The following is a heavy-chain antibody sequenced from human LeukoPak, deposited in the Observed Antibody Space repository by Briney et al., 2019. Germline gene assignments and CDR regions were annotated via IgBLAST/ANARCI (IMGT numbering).Heavy chain of an antibody. CDR3: ARGDSSGSLDY. CDR2: INPGGGST. CDR1: GYTFSTYY. V-gene: IGHV1-46*01. J-gene: IGHJ4*02. D-gene: IGHD6-19*01. Sequence: ASVKVSCKASGYTFSTYYMYWVRQAPGQGLEWMGIINPGGGSTGYAQKFQGRVTMTRDMSTSTVYMELSSLRSEDTAVYYCARGDSSGSLDYWGQGTQVTVSS.